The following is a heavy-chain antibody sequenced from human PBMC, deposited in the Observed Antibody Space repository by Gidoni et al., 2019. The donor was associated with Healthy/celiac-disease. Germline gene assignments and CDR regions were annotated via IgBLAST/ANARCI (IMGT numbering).Heavy chain of an antibody. V-gene: IGHV3-48*03. CDR3: AREASVSYYYAIDL. D-gene: IGHD3-10*01. J-gene: IGHJ3*01. CDR1: GFTFSSYD. Sequence: EVQLVESEVGSEQPGGSQRLSGKASGFTFSSYDMNWVRQAPGKGLECVSYIRSSVSSIYYADAVNGRFPITRDNAKNSLYLQMNSLRAEDTAVYYCAREASVSYYYAIDLWGQGTMVTVSS. CDR2: IRSSVSSI.